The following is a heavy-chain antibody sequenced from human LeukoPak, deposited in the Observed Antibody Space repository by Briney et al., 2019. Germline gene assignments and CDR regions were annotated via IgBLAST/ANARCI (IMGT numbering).Heavy chain of an antibody. Sequence: SETLSLTCAVSGGSISTYYWSWIRQPAGKGLEWIGRIYTSGSTNYNPPLKSRVTMSVDTSKNQFSLKLSSVTAADTAVYYCARDLGSGWYVGYYYYGMDVWGQGTTVTVSS. V-gene: IGHV4-4*07. CDR2: IYTSGST. CDR1: GGSISTYY. J-gene: IGHJ6*02. CDR3: ARDLGSGWYVGYYYYGMDV. D-gene: IGHD6-19*01.